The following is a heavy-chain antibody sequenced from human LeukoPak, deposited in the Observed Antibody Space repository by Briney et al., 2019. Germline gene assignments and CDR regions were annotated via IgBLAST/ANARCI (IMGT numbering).Heavy chain of an antibody. CDR1: GFTFSSYA. Sequence: GGSLRLSCAASGFTFSSYAMHWVRQAPGKGLEWVAVISYDGSNKYYADSVKGRFTISRDNSKNTLYLQMDSLRIEDTAVYYCPTNVRDAFDIWGQGTMVTVSS. J-gene: IGHJ3*02. CDR2: ISYDGSNK. CDR3: PTNVRDAFDI. V-gene: IGHV3-30*04.